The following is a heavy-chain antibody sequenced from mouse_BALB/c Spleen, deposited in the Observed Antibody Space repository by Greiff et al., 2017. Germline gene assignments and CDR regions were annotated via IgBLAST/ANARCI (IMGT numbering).Heavy chain of an antibody. CDR3: ARYSSGYYAMDY. V-gene: IGHV3-8*02. Sequence: EVKLMESGPSLVKPSQTLSLTCSVTGDSITSGYWNWIRKFPGNKLEYMGYISYSGSTYYNPSLKSRISITRDTSKNQYYLQLNSVTTEDTATYYCARYSSGYYAMDYWGQGTSVTVSS. CDR1: GDSITSGY. J-gene: IGHJ4*01. CDR2: ISYSGST. D-gene: IGHD3-1*01.